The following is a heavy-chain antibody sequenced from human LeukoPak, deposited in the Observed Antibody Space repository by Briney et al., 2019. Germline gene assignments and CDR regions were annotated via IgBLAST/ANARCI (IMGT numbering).Heavy chain of an antibody. V-gene: IGHV4-4*02. Sequence: SETLSLTCAVSGVSISCSSWWSWVRQPPGKGLEWIGEVFHDGSPNYNPSFRGRVTILVDKSKNQFSLNLGSLTVADTAMYYCARDPNIVSTVTLRAFDIWGQGTMVSVSS. CDR1: GVSISCSSW. J-gene: IGHJ3*02. CDR2: VFHDGSP. D-gene: IGHD5/OR15-5a*01. CDR3: ARDPNIVSTVTLRAFDI.